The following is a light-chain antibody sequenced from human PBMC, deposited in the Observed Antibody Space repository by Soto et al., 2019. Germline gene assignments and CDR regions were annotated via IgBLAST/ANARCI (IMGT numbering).Light chain of an antibody. J-gene: IGKJ2*01. CDR1: QSVGSN. CDR3: QQNNYWPS. V-gene: IGKV3-15*01. Sequence: EIEMTQSPVTLSASPGERVTLSCRASQSVGSNLAWYHQKPGQAPRLLLYGASTRANGITSRFSGSGSGTEFTLTITSLQSEDVAVYYCQQNNYWPSFGQGTKLEFK. CDR2: GAS.